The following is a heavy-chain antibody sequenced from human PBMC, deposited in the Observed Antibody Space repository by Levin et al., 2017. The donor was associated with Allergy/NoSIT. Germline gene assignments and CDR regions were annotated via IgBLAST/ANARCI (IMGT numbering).Heavy chain of an antibody. CDR2: LYTRGST. Sequence: PSETLSLTCTVSGGSINTYYWSWIRQPAGKGLEWIGRLYTRGSTNYNPSLNSRVTMSIDTSKRQFSLNLTSVTAADTAVYFCAGGYDYGNLHWGQGTLVTVSS. J-gene: IGHJ4*02. V-gene: IGHV4-4*07. CDR1: GGSINTYY. CDR3: AGGYDYGNLH. D-gene: IGHD4-17*01.